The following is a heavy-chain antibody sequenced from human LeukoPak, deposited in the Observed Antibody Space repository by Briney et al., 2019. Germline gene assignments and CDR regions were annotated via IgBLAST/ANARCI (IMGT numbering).Heavy chain of an antibody. CDR1: GFNIIGYA. CDR2: ISHDATA. CDR3: TRTGLGYSLGNGLDA. J-gene: IGHJ5*02. V-gene: IGHV3-30*04. D-gene: IGHD5-18*01. Sequence: GRSLRLSCAASGFNIIGYAMYWDRQAPGKGLEFVASISHDATARYRESVKGRFTISRDTSKDTVYLQMNTLRVEDTALYYCTRTGLGYSLGNGLDAWGQGTLVTVSS.